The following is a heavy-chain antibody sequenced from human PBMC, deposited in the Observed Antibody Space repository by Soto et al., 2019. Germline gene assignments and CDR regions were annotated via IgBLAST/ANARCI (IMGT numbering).Heavy chain of an antibody. CDR2: ISGSGGST. D-gene: IGHD3-3*01. CDR3: AKDYASDDFWSGYYSHYGMDV. Sequence: GGSLRLSCAASGFTFSSYAMSWVRQAPGKGLEWVSAISGSGGSTYYADSVKGRFTISRDNSKNTLYLQMNSLRAEDTAVYYCAKDYASDDFWSGYYSHYGMDVWSQGTTVTVSS. V-gene: IGHV3-23*01. J-gene: IGHJ6*02. CDR1: GFTFSSYA.